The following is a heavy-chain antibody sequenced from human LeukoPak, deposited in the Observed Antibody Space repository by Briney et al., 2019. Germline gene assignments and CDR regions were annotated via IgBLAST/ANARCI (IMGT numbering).Heavy chain of an antibody. D-gene: IGHD3-16*01. CDR1: GGSMNNFY. V-gene: IGHV4-59*01. CDR3: ARFSTRRGTHFDY. Sequence: PSETLSLNCTVSGGSMNNFYWSWIRQPAGKGLEWIGYIYYSGSTNYNPSLKSRVTISVDTSKNQFSLKLSSVTAADTAVYYCARFSTRRGTHFDYWGQGTLVTVSS. CDR2: IYYSGST. J-gene: IGHJ4*02.